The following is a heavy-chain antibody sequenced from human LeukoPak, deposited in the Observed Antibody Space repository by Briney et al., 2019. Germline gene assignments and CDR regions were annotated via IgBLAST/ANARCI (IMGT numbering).Heavy chain of an antibody. Sequence: GGSLRLSCAASGFTFSSCGMYWVRQAPGKGLEWLSGISGGGTRTYYADADYVKGRFTISRDNSKDTVYLQMNSLRAEDTAVYYCAHLPEVGATSLNDYWGQGTLVTVSS. CDR2: ISGGGTRT. V-gene: IGHV3-23*01. J-gene: IGHJ4*02. CDR1: GFTFSSCG. CDR3: AHLPEVGATSLNDY. D-gene: IGHD1-26*01.